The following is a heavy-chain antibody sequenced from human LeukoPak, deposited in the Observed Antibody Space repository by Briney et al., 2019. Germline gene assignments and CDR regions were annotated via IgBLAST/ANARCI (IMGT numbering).Heavy chain of an antibody. J-gene: IGHJ5*02. CDR1: GYSFTSYW. CDR3: ARPGESIAAAGSKTNWFDP. V-gene: IGHV5-10-1*01. Sequence: GESLRISCKGSGYSFTSYWISWVRQMPGKGLEWMGRIDPSDSYTNYSPSFQGHVTISADKSISTAYLQWSSLKASDTAMYYCARPGESIAAAGSKTNWFDPWGQGTLVTVSS. D-gene: IGHD6-13*01. CDR2: IDPSDSYT.